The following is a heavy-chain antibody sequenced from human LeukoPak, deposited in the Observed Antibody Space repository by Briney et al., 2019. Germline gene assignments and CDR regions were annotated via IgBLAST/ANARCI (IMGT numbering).Heavy chain of an antibody. CDR2: IIPIFGTA. D-gene: IGHD2-2*01. J-gene: IGHJ4*02. Sequence: ASVKVSCKASGGTFSSYAISWVRQAPGQGLEWMGRIIPIFGTANYAQKFQGRVTITTDESTSTAYMGLSSLRSEDTAVYYCARGYCSSTSCYEGGYFDYWGQGTLVTVSS. CDR3: ARGYCSSTSCYEGGYFDY. CDR1: GGTFSSYA. V-gene: IGHV1-69*05.